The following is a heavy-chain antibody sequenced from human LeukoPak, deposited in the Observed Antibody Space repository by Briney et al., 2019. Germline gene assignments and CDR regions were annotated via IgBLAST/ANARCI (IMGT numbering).Heavy chain of an antibody. Sequence: GRSLRLSCAASGFTFSSYGMHRVRQAPGKGLEWVAVIWYDGSNKYYADSVKGRFTISRDNSKNTLYLQMNSLRAEDTAVYYCARAATIFGVVSLAPNYYMDVWGKGTTVTVSS. J-gene: IGHJ6*03. CDR3: ARAATIFGVVSLAPNYYMDV. CDR1: GFTFSSYG. V-gene: IGHV3-33*01. CDR2: IWYDGSNK. D-gene: IGHD3-3*01.